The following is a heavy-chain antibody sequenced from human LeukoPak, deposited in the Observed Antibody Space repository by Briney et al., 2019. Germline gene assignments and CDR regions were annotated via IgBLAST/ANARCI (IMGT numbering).Heavy chain of an antibody. CDR1: GGSISSYY. D-gene: IGHD6-13*01. V-gene: IGHV4-59*01. Sequence: PSETLSLTCTVSGGSISSYYWSWIRQTPGKGLEWIGYIYYSGSTNYNPSLKSRVTISVDTSKNQFSLKLSSVTAADTAVYYCAGQIAAAGTGWFDPWGQGTLVTVSS. CDR2: IYYSGST. CDR3: AGQIAAAGTGWFDP. J-gene: IGHJ5*02.